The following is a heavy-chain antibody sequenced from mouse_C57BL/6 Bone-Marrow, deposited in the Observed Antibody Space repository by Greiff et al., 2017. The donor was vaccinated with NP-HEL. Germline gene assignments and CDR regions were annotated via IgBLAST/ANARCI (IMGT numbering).Heavy chain of an antibody. Sequence: QVQLQQPGAELVKPGASVKLSCKASGYTFTSYWMHWVKQRPGQGLEWIGMIHPNSGSTNYNEKFKSKATLTVDKSSSTAYMQLSSLTSEDSAVYYCARSFITTPRWYFDVWGTGTTGTVSS. CDR2: IHPNSGST. CDR1: GYTFTSYW. CDR3: ARSFITTPRWYFDV. V-gene: IGHV1-64*01. J-gene: IGHJ1*03. D-gene: IGHD1-1*01.